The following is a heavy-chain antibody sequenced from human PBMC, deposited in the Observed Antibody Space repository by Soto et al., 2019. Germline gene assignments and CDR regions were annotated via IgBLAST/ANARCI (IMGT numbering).Heavy chain of an antibody. Sequence: ASVKVSCKASGYTFTSYYMHWVRQAPGQGLEWMGIINPSGGSTSYAQKFQGRVTMTRDTSTSTVYMELSSLRSEDTAVYYCARTRGIAARPLYFDYWGQGTLVTVSS. CDR1: GYTFTSYY. V-gene: IGHV1-46*01. D-gene: IGHD6-6*01. J-gene: IGHJ4*02. CDR2: INPSGGST. CDR3: ARTRGIAARPLYFDY.